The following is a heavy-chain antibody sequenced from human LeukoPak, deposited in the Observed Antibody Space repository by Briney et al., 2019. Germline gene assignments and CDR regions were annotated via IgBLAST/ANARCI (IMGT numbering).Heavy chain of an antibody. V-gene: IGHV5-51*01. D-gene: IGHD6-13*01. J-gene: IGHJ5*02. CDR2: IYPGYSDA. CDR1: GYSFSTYW. Sequence: GESLKISCKGSGYSFSTYWIGWVRQMPGKGLEWMGLIYPGYSDAKYSPSFQGQVTLSVDASISTAYLQLSGLRASDTAIYYCVRFGLTSSLDHWGQGTLVTVSS. CDR3: VRFGLTSSLDH.